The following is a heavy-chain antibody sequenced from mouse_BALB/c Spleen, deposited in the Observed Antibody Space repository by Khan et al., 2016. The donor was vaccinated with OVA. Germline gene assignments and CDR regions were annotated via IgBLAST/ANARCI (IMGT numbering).Heavy chain of an antibody. CDR2: IKYSGST. J-gene: IGHJ2*01. Sequence: EVQLLESGPGLVKPSQSLSLTCTVTGYSITSDYAWNWIRQFPGNKLEWMGYIKYSGSTSSNPSLKSRISITRNTSQNQFFLQLSSVTTEDTATYYCARSGTISTVVATDFDSWGQGTTLTVSS. V-gene: IGHV3-2*02. CDR3: ARSGTISTVVATDFDS. D-gene: IGHD1-1*01. CDR1: GYSITSDYA.